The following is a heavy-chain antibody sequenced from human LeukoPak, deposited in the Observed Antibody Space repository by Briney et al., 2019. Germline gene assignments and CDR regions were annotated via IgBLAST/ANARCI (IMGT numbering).Heavy chain of an antibody. CDR2: ISSSSSYI. V-gene: IGHV3-21*04. J-gene: IGHJ4*02. CDR3: AKVTWGRKEISGRIGGMVFDY. Sequence: PGGSLRLSCAASGFTFSSYCMNWVRQAPGKGLEWVSFISSSSSYIYYADSVKGRFTISRDNSKNTLYLQMNSLRAEDTAVYYCAKVTWGRKEISGRIGGMVFDYWGQGTLVTVSS. D-gene: IGHD3-10*01. CDR1: GFTFSSYC.